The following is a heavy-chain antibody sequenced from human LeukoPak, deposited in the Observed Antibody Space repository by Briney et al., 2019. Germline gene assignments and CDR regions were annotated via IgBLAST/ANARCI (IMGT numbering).Heavy chain of an antibody. V-gene: IGHV3-53*01. J-gene: IGHJ4*02. CDR3: ARATTTRTRFDY. CDR2: IYSGGST. D-gene: IGHD4-17*01. CDR1: GFTFSSYG. Sequence: GRSLRLSCAASGFTFSSYGMHWVRQAPGKGLEWVSVIYSGGSTYYADSVKGRFTISRDNSKNTLYLQMNSLRDEDTAVYFCARATTTRTRFDYWGQGTLVTVSS.